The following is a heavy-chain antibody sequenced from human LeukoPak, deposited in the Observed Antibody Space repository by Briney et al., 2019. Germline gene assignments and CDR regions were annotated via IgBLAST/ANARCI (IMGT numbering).Heavy chain of an antibody. CDR2: INPNSGGT. D-gene: IGHD3-10*01. Sequence: GASVKVSCKASGYTFTGYYMHWVRQAPGQGLEWMGWINPNSGGTNYAQKFQGRVTMTRDTSISTAYMELSRLRSDDTAVYYCARGSGRRYYHYYGMDVWGQGTTVTVSS. V-gene: IGHV1-2*02. CDR3: ARGSGRRYYHYYGMDV. J-gene: IGHJ6*02. CDR1: GYTFTGYY.